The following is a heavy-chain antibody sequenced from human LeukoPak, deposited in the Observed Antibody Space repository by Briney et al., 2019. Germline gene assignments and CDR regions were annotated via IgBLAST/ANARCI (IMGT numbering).Heavy chain of an antibody. CDR3: ARGGPLGDTNRFDF. D-gene: IGHD2-8*01. Sequence: PGGSLRLSCIGSGFTFSDYSINWVRQAPGKGLEWVSLITSSSTYTYYADSVKGRFTISRDNSKNTVFLQMDNLRLDDTAVYYCARGGPLGDTNRFDFWGQGALVTVSS. V-gene: IGHV3-21*01. CDR1: GFTFSDYS. CDR2: ITSSSTYT. J-gene: IGHJ4*02.